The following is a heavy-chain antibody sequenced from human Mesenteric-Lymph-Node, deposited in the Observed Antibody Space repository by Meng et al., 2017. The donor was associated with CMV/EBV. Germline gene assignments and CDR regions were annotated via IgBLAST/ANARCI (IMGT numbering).Heavy chain of an antibody. D-gene: IGHD3-9*01. V-gene: IGHV3-74*01. Sequence: GESLKISCAASGFTFSSYWMHWVRQAPGKGLVWVSRINSDGSSTSYADSVKGRFTISRDNAKNTLYLQMNSLRAEDTAVYYCAKILRYLDCYFDYWGQGTLVTVSS. CDR3: AKILRYLDCYFDY. CDR1: GFTFSSYW. CDR2: INSDGSST. J-gene: IGHJ4*02.